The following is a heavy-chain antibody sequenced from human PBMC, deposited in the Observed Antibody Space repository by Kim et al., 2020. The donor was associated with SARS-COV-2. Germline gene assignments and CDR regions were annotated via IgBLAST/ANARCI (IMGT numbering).Heavy chain of an antibody. V-gene: IGHV4-39*01. CDR3: ARQSYCGGDCYRFDY. CDR1: GGSISSSSYY. D-gene: IGHD2-21*01. J-gene: IGHJ4*02. CDR2: IYYSGST. Sequence: SETLSLTCTVSGGSISSSSYYWGWIRQPPGKGLEWIGSIYYSGSTYYNPSLKSRVTISVDTSKNQFSLKLSSVTAADTAVYYCARQSYCGGDCYRFDYWGQGTLVTVSS.